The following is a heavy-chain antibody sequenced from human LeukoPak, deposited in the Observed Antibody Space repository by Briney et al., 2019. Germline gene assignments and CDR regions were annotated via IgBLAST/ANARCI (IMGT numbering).Heavy chain of an antibody. CDR1: GYTFTSYG. V-gene: IGHV1-18*01. CDR3: ARPFLSGITGTYFDY. Sequence: ASVKVSCKASGYTFTSYGISWVRQAPGRGLEWMGWISAYNGNTNYAQKLQGRVTMTTDTSTSTAYMELRSLRSDDTAVYYCARPFLSGITGTYFDYWGQGTLVTVSS. J-gene: IGHJ4*02. CDR2: ISAYNGNT. D-gene: IGHD1-7*01.